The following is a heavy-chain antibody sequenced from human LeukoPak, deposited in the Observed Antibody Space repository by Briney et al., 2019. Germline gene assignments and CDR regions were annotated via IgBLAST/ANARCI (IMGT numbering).Heavy chain of an antibody. J-gene: IGHJ4*02. CDR2: ISSSGSTI. D-gene: IGHD2-15*01. CDR3: AVAGVLPSFDY. CDR1: GFTFSSYE. Sequence: GGSLRLSCAASGFTFSSYEMNWVRQAPGKGLEWVSYISSSGSTIYYADSVKGRFTISRDNAKNSLYLQMNSLRAEDTAVYYCAVAGVLPSFDYWGQGTLVTVSS. V-gene: IGHV3-48*03.